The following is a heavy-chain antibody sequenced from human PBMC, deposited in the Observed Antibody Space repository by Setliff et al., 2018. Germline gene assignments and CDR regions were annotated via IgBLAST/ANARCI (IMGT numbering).Heavy chain of an antibody. CDR1: GYPISRGFY. J-gene: IGHJ4*02. D-gene: IGHD3-16*01. Sequence: SETLSLTCTVSGYPISRGFYWGWIRQSPGKGLEWIGSVYHSGSSYQNPSLRSRIAVSVDTSKNQFSLRLNSVTAAETAVYFCARAAARAEYSDTSAYLPFDFWGLGTLVTVSS. V-gene: IGHV4-38-2*02. CDR3: ARAAARAEYSDTSAYLPFDF. CDR2: VYHSGSS.